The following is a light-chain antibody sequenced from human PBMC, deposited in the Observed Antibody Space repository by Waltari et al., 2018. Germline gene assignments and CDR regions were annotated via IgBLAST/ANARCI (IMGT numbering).Light chain of an antibody. V-gene: IGLV2-8*01. CDR1: RNDVGGYNF. CDR3: CSYAGSNYFYV. J-gene: IGLJ1*01. Sequence: QSALTQPPSASGSPGQSVTISCAGTRNDVGGYNFVSWYQQPPGQAPKLMIFEVNQRPSGVPDRFSGSKSGNTASLTVSGLQAEDEADYYCCSYAGSNYFYVFGTGTKVTVL. CDR2: EVN.